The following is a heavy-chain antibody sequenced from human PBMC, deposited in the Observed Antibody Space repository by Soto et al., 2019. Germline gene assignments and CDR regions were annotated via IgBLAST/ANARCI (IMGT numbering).Heavy chain of an antibody. CDR1: GGSISSYY. Sequence: SETLSLTCTVSGGSISSYYWSWIRQPPGKGLEWIGNIHYSGSTNYNPSLKSRVTISVDTSKNQFSLKLTSVTAADTAVYYCARDKITGLFDYWGQGTLVTVS. D-gene: IGHD2-8*02. CDR2: IHYSGST. J-gene: IGHJ4*02. V-gene: IGHV4-59*12. CDR3: ARDKITGLFDY.